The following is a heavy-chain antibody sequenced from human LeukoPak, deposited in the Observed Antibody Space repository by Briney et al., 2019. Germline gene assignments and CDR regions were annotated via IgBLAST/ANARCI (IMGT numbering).Heavy chain of an antibody. CDR3: VKDLMRDIWFGES. V-gene: IGHV3-30*02. Sequence: PSETLSLTCTVSGYSISSGYYWGWIRQAPGKGLEWVAFIRFDGGDKYYAGSVKGRFTISRDNSNNILYLQMNNLRAEDTAVYYCVKDLMRDIWFGESWGQGTLVTVSS. CDR1: GYSISSGYY. D-gene: IGHD3-10*01. J-gene: IGHJ5*02. CDR2: IRFDGGDK.